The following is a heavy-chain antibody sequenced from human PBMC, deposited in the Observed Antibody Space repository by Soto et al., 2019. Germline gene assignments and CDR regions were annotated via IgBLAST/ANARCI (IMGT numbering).Heavy chain of an antibody. J-gene: IGHJ4*02. CDR1: GFTFSSYA. V-gene: IGHV3-23*01. CDR3: EKVVYWGTARFDY. Sequence: EVQLLESGGGSVQPGGSLRLSCAASGFTFSSYAMSWVRQAPGKGLEWVSEISGSGGSTYYADSVKGRFTISRDNSKNTLYLQMNSMRAEDTAVYYCEKVVYWGTARFDYWGQGTLVIVSS. CDR2: ISGSGGST. D-gene: IGHD7-27*01.